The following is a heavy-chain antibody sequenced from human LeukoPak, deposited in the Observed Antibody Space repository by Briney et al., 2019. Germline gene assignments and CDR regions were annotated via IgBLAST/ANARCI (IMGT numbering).Heavy chain of an antibody. CDR1: GYTFTKSY. CDR3: ARIRDGYNDAYDI. V-gene: IGHV1-46*01. J-gene: IGHJ3*02. D-gene: IGHD5-24*01. Sequence: ASVKVSCKASGYTFTKSYIHWVRQAPGQRLEWMGLINPGGDNTDYAQNFQGRLTMTSDTSARTVYMELSSLRSDDTAVYYCARIRDGYNDAYDIWGQGTLVTITS. CDR2: INPGGDNT.